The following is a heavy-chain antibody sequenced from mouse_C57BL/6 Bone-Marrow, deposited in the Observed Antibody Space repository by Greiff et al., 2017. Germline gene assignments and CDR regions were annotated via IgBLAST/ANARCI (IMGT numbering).Heavy chain of an antibody. CDR2: IHPNSGST. CDR3: AGVVAHYAMDY. J-gene: IGHJ4*01. Sequence: QVQLKQPGAELVKPGASVKLSCKASGYTFTSYWMHWVKQRPGQGLEWIGMIHPNSGSTNYNEKFKSKATLTVDKSSSTAYMQLSSLTSEDSAVYYCAGVVAHYAMDYWGQGTSVTVSS. V-gene: IGHV1-64*01. D-gene: IGHD1-1*01. CDR1: GYTFTSYW.